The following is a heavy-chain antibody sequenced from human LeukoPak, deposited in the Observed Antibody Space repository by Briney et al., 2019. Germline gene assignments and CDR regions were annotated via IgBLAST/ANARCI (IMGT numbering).Heavy chain of an antibody. Sequence: SVKVSCKASGGTFSSYAISWVRQAPGQGLEWVGGIIPIFGTANYAQKFQGGVTITADESTSTAYMELSSLRSEDTAVYYCARLLAYCGGDCYSVFDHWGQGTLVTVSS. V-gene: IGHV1-69*13. D-gene: IGHD2-21*02. CDR3: ARLLAYCGGDCYSVFDH. J-gene: IGHJ4*02. CDR1: GGTFSSYA. CDR2: IIPIFGTA.